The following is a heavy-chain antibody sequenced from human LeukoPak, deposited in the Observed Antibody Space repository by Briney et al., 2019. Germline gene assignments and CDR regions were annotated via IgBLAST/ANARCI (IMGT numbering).Heavy chain of an antibody. CDR1: GGSISSGSYS. CDR2: IYPRGST. CDR3: ARVPSSIAAAGLLFDY. Sequence: SQTLSLTCAVSGGSISSGSYSWSWIRQPPGKGLEWIGYIYPRGSTYYNPSLKSRVTISVDTSKNQFSLKLSSVTAADTAVYYCARVPSSIAAAGLLFDYWGQGTLVTVSS. J-gene: IGHJ4*02. V-gene: IGHV4-30-2*01. D-gene: IGHD6-13*01.